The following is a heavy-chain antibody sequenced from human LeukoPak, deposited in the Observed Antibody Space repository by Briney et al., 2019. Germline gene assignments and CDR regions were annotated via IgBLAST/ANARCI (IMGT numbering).Heavy chain of an antibody. J-gene: IGHJ6*02. CDR3: ARVLFGYYGVDV. CDR2: INSDGSST. Sequence: GGSLRLSCAASGFTFSSYWMHWVRQAPGKGLVWVSRINSDGSSTSYADSVKGRFTISRDNAKNSLYLQMNSLRAEDTAVYYCARVLFGYYGVDVWGQGTTVTVSS. V-gene: IGHV3-74*01. CDR1: GFTFSSYW. D-gene: IGHD3-3*01.